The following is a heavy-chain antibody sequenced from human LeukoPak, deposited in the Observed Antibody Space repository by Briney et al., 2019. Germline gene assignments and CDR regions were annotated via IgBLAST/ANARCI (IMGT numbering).Heavy chain of an antibody. CDR1: GGSISPYY. V-gene: IGHV4-59*01. CDR3: AKRGQGFPLGLGFDS. D-gene: IGHD3-16*01. CDR2: IYYSGST. J-gene: IGHJ4*02. Sequence: SETLSFTRTVSGGSISPYYWTWLRQPPGKGLEWIGYIYYSGSTNYNPSLKSRVTISVDTSKNQFSLKRTSLTPADKAVYYCAKRGQGFPLGLGFDSWGQGTLVSVSS.